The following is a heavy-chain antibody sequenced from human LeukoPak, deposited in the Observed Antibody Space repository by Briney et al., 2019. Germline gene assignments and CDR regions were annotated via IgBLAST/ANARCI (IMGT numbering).Heavy chain of an antibody. CDR1: GFTFSSYW. CDR3: ARDSPERGYSYGPLDNYFDY. CDR2: IKQDGSEK. J-gene: IGHJ4*02. V-gene: IGHV3-7*01. Sequence: GGSLRLSCAASGFTFSSYWMSWVRQAPGKGLEWVANIKQDGSEKYYVDSVKSRITISRDNAKNSLYLQMNSLRAEDTAIYYCARDSPERGYSYGPLDNYFDYWGQGTLVTVSS. D-gene: IGHD5-18*01.